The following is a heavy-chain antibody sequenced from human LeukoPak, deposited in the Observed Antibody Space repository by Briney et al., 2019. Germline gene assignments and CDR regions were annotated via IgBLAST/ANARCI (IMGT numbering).Heavy chain of an antibody. V-gene: IGHV4-38-2*02. D-gene: IGHD1-1*01. CDR2: INHSGST. Sequence: SETLSLTCTVSGYSISSGYYWGWIRQPPGKGLEWIGEINHSGSTNYNPSLKSRVTISVDTSKNQFSLKLSSVTAADTAVYYCATHDNWLLLSYYFDYWGQGTLVTVSS. J-gene: IGHJ4*02. CDR3: ATHDNWLLLSYYFDY. CDR1: GYSISSGYY.